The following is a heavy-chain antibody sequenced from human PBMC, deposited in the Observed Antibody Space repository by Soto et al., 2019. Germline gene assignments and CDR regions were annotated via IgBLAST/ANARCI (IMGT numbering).Heavy chain of an antibody. D-gene: IGHD2-21*02. CDR3: ARGPYCGGDCFFAS. J-gene: IGHJ5*01. CDR2: IHPSGNT. Sequence: ASETLSLTCTVYGGSVSDYYWSWVRQPAGKGPEYIGRIHPSGNTNYNPSLKSRVTMSVDTSHNQFSLRLSSVTAADTAVYYCARGPYCGGDCFFASWGQGALVTVSS. CDR1: GGSVSDYY. V-gene: IGHV4-4*07.